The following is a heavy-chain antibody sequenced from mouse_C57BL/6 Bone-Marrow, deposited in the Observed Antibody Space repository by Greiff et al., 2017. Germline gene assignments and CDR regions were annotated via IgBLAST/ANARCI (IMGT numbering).Heavy chain of an antibody. Sequence: EVQLQQSGAELVRPGASVKLSCTASGFNIKDDYMHWVKQRPEQGLEWIGWIDPENGDTEYASKFQGKATITADTSSNTAYLQLSSLTSEDTAVYYFTAYGNYGFDYWGQGTTLTVSS. D-gene: IGHD2-1*01. CDR1: GFNIKDDY. CDR3: TAYGNYGFDY. J-gene: IGHJ2*01. CDR2: IDPENGDT. V-gene: IGHV14-4*01.